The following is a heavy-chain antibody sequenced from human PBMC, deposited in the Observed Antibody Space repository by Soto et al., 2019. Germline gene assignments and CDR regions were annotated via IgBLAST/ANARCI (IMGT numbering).Heavy chain of an antibody. CDR2: ISGSGGST. CDR3: AKDLQIYSFDY. Sequence: PVGSLSLSCAVSGFTFSSHAMSWVRQAPGKGLEWVSAISGSGGSTYYADSVKGRFTISRDNSKNTLYLQMNSLRAEDTAVYYCAKDLQIYSFDYWGQGTLVTVSS. V-gene: IGHV3-23*01. CDR1: GFTFSSHA. J-gene: IGHJ4*02. D-gene: IGHD2-15*01.